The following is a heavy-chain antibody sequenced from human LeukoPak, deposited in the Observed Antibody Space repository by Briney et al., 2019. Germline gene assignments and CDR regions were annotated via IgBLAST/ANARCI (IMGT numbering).Heavy chain of an antibody. V-gene: IGHV3-30*18. CDR2: ISYDGSNK. J-gene: IGHJ4*02. D-gene: IGHD3-10*01. CDR3: AKPSRDGGYFDY. CDR1: GFTFSSYG. Sequence: GGSLRLSCAASGFTFSSYGMHWVRQAPGKGLEWVAVISYDGSNKYYADSVKGRFTISRDNSKNTLYLQMNSLRVEDTAVYYCAKPSRDGGYFDYWGQGTLVTVSS.